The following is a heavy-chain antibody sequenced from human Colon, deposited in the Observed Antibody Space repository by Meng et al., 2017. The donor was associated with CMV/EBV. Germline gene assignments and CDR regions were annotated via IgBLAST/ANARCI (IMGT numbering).Heavy chain of an antibody. CDR1: GFSFRSYE. Sequence: SRKISGSASGFSFRSYEMNWVRQAPGKGLEWVSYISSGGHTIHYADSVKGRFTISRDNTNNSLYLQMSSLRADDTAVYYCARDPSLITISGVVTYGMDVWGPGTTVTVSS. V-gene: IGHV3-48*03. CDR2: ISSGGHTI. J-gene: IGHJ6*02. CDR3: ARDPSLITISGVVTYGMDV. D-gene: IGHD3-3*01.